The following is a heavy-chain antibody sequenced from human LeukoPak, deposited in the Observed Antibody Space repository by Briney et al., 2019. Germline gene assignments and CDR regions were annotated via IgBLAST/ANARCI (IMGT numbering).Heavy chain of an antibody. CDR1: GFTFSSYW. CDR2: INSDGYSI. J-gene: IGHJ6*02. CDR3: VRGDYYGMDV. V-gene: IGHV3-74*01. Sequence: GGSLRLSCAASGFTFSSYWMHWVRQAPGKGLVWVSRINSDGYSISYADSVRGRFTISRDNAKNTLYLQLNSLRAEDTAVYYCVRGDYYGMDVWGQGTTVTASS.